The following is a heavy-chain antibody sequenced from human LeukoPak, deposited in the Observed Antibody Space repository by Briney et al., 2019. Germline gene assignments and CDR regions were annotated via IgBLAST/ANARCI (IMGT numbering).Heavy chain of an antibody. CDR2: ISAYNGNT. CDR3: ARDQGTLTTSAVDY. V-gene: IGHV1-18*01. D-gene: IGHD4-17*01. Sequence: ASVKVSCKASGYTFTSYGISWVRQAPGQGLEWMGWISAYNGNTNYAQKLQGRVTMTTDTSTSTAYMELRSLRSDDTAVYYCARDQGTLTTSAVDYWGQGTLVTVSP. J-gene: IGHJ4*02. CDR1: GYTFTSYG.